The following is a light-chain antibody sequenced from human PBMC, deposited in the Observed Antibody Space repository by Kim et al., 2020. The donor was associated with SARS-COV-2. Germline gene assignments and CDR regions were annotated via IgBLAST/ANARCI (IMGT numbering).Light chain of an antibody. Sequence: PGQSVTISCTGTSDDVGGYNYVSWYQQHPGKAPELMIYDVSNRPSGVPDRFSGSKSGNTASLTISGLQPEDEADYYCCSYAGSYTVFGGGTQLTVL. CDR2: DVS. V-gene: IGLV2-11*03. CDR1: SDDVGGYNY. J-gene: IGLJ2*01. CDR3: CSYAGSYTV.